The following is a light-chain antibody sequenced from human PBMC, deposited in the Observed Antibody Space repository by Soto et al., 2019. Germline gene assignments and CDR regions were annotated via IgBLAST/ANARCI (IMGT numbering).Light chain of an antibody. V-gene: IGKV1-6*01. Sequence: AIQMTQSPSSLSASVGDRVTITCRASQGIKNDVAWYQQKPGKAPKLLIYAASSLQSGVPPRFSGSGSGTDFTLTISSLQPVDFATYYCLQDYNYPYTFGQGTKLEIK. CDR2: AAS. J-gene: IGKJ2*01. CDR1: QGIKND. CDR3: LQDYNYPYT.